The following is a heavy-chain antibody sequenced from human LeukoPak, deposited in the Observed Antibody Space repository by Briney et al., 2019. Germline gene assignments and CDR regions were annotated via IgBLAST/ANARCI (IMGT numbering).Heavy chain of an antibody. D-gene: IGHD6-19*01. CDR3: ARSSGWYDY. CDR2: INSDGSST. Sequence: GGSLRLSCAASGFPFTTYWMHWVRQAPGKGLVWVSGINSDGSSTTYADSVKGRFTISRDNAKNTLYLQMNRLRAEDTAVYYCARSSGWYDYWGQGTLVTVSS. CDR1: GFPFTTYW. V-gene: IGHV3-74*01. J-gene: IGHJ4*02.